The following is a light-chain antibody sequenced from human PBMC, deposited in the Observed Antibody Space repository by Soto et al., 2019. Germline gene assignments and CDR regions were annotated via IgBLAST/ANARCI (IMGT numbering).Light chain of an antibody. CDR1: SSNIGNNF. J-gene: IGLJ1*01. Sequence: QSVLPQPPSVSAAPGQKVTISCSGSSSNIGNNFVSWYQQHPGKAPKLMIYEVSKRPSGVSNRFSGSKSGNTASLTISGLQAEDEADYYCCPYAGSTPYVFGTGTKVTVL. CDR3: CPYAGSTPYV. CDR2: EVS. V-gene: IGLV2-23*02.